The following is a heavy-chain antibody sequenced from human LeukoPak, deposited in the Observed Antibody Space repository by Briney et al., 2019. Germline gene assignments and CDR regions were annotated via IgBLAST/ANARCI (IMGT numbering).Heavy chain of an antibody. CDR3: ARHAGGYYDY. CDR1: DGSISSSSYY. V-gene: IGHV4-39*01. Sequence: SETLPLTCSVSDGSISSSSYYWGWIRQPPGKRLEWIGNIYYSWSTYYSPSLKSQVTISVDTSKNQCSLELSSVTAADTAVYYCARHAGGYYDYWGQGTLVTVSS. J-gene: IGHJ4*02. CDR2: IYYSWST. D-gene: IGHD3-16*01.